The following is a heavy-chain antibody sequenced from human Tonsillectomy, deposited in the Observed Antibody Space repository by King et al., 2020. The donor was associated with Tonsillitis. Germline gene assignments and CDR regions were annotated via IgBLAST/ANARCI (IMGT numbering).Heavy chain of an antibody. V-gene: IGHV1-18*01. J-gene: IGHJ4*02. Sequence: QLVQSGAEVKKPGASVKVPCKASGYTFTSYGISWVRQAPGQGLEWMGWISAYNGNTNYAQKLQGRVTMTTDTSTSTAYMELRSLRSDDTAVYYCARDITIFGEAYYFDYWGQGTLVTVSS. CDR1: GYTFTSYG. CDR2: ISAYNGNT. D-gene: IGHD3-3*01. CDR3: ARDITIFGEAYYFDY.